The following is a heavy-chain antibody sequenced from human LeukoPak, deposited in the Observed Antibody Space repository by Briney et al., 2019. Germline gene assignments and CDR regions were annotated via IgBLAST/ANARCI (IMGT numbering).Heavy chain of an antibody. CDR2: INPSESST. V-gene: IGHV1-46*01. D-gene: IGHD2-15*01. CDR1: GYTFTSYY. Sequence: ASVKVSCKASGYTFTSYYIHWVRQAPGEGLEWMGIINPSESSTLYAQKFQGRVTMTRDMSTSTVFMELSSLRSDDTAVYYCARAGAVVDNWFDPWGQGTLVTVSS. J-gene: IGHJ5*02. CDR3: ARAGAVVDNWFDP.